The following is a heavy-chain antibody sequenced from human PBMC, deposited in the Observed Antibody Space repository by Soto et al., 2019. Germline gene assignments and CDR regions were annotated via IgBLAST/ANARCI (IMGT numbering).Heavy chain of an antibody. CDR3: ARDTHRYYYMDV. J-gene: IGHJ6*03. CDR1: GFTFGGFS. Sequence: PGGSLRLSYAASGFTFGGFSMNWIRKAPGKGLEWVSYISSSSSTIYYADSVKGRFTISRDNAKNSLYLQMNSLRAEDTAVYYCARDTHRYYYMDVWGKGTTVTVSS. V-gene: IGHV3-48*01. CDR2: ISSSSSTI.